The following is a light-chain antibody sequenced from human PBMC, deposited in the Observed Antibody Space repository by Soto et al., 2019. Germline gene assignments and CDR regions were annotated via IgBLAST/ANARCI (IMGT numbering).Light chain of an antibody. CDR1: QALNTR. V-gene: IGKV3D-11*01. CDR2: LTS. Sequence: EIVLTQSPATLSAFPGDRVTLSCRASQALNTRLAWYQHKPGQAPRLLIYLTSNRAAGVPSRFSAWGSETDFTLTIGGVEPKEFAISDCHERHRWHRTFGQGTQVDIK. CDR3: HERHRWHRT. J-gene: IGKJ1*01.